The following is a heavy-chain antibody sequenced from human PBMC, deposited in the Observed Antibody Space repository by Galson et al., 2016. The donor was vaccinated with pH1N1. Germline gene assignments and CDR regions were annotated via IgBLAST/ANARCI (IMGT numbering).Heavy chain of an antibody. Sequence: SETLSLTCTVSGGSISSYYWSWIRQPAGKGLEWIGHIYTSGSTNYNPSLKSRVTMSVDTSKNQFSLKLSSVTAADTAVYYCARLDYTELWFHFGYWGQGTLVTVSS. CDR1: GGSISSYY. D-gene: IGHD5-18*01. CDR2: IYTSGST. V-gene: IGHV4-4*07. CDR3: ARLDYTELWFHFGY. J-gene: IGHJ4*02.